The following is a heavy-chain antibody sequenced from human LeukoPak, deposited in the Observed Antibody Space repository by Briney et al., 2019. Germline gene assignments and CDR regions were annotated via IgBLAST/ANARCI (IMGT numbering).Heavy chain of an antibody. Sequence: TGGSLRLSCAASGFIVGNNYMSWVRQAPGKGLEWVSVIYRDGSTYYADSVKGRFTISRDNAKNSLYLQMNSLRAEDTAVYHCARLAVGGLYYHYGMDVWGHGTTVTVSS. CDR2: IYRDGST. D-gene: IGHD6-19*01. CDR1: GFIVGNNY. CDR3: ARLAVGGLYYHYGMDV. J-gene: IGHJ6*02. V-gene: IGHV3-53*01.